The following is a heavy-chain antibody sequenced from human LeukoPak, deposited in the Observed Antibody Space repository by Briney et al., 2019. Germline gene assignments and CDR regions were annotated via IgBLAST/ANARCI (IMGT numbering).Heavy chain of an antibody. D-gene: IGHD3-10*01. V-gene: IGHV5-51*01. CDR3: ARQYGSGSYDY. J-gene: IGHJ4*02. CDR2: IYPGDSDT. Sequence: GESLKISCKGSGYSFTNYWIGWVRQMPGKGLEWMGIIYPGDSDTKYSPSFQGQVTILADKSINSAYLQWSSLKASDTAMYYCARQYGSGSYDYWGQGTLVTVSS. CDR1: GYSFTNYW.